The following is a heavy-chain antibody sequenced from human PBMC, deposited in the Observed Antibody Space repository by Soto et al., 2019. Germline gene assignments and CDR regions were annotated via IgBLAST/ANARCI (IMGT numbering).Heavy chain of an antibody. D-gene: IGHD3-3*01. V-gene: IGHV1-69*06. Sequence: SVKVSCKASGGTFSSYAISWVRQAPGQGLDWMGGIIPIFGTANYAQKFQGRVTITADKSTSTAYMELSSLRSEDTAVYYCASTMRITIFGVVIIQYFDYWGQGTLVTVSS. CDR3: ASTMRITIFGVVIIQYFDY. CDR1: GGTFSSYA. CDR2: IIPIFGTA. J-gene: IGHJ4*02.